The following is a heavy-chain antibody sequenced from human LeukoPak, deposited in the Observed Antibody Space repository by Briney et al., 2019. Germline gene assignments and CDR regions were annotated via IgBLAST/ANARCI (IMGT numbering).Heavy chain of an antibody. D-gene: IGHD6-6*01. Sequence: MPSETLSLTCAVYGGSFSGYYWSWIRQPPGKGLEWIGEINHSGSTNYNPSLKSRVTISVDTSKNPFSLKLSSVTAADTAVYYCARGIAARHYYCYYMDVWGKGTTVTVSS. J-gene: IGHJ6*03. CDR3: ARGIAARHYYCYYMDV. CDR1: GGSFSGYY. CDR2: INHSGST. V-gene: IGHV4-34*01.